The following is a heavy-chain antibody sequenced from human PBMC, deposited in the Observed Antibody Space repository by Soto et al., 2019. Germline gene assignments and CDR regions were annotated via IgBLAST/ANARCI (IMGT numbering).Heavy chain of an antibody. D-gene: IGHD6-19*01. V-gene: IGHV5-51*01. J-gene: IGHJ6*02. Sequence: GESLKISCKGSGYSFTSYWIGWVRQMPGKGLEWMGIIYPGDSDTRYSPYFQGQVTISADKSISTAYLQWSSLKASDTAMYYCARQGAGTSHFYFYYYGMDVWGQGTTVTVSS. CDR2: IYPGDSDT. CDR3: ARQGAGTSHFYFYYYGMDV. CDR1: GYSFTSYW.